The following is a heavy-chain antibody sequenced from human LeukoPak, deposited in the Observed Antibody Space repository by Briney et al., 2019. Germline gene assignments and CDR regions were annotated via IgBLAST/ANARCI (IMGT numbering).Heavy chain of an antibody. Sequence: SETLSLTCTVSGGSVSSGSYYWSWIRQPPGKGLVWIGYIYYSGSTNYNPSLKSRVTISVDTSKNQFSLKLSSVTAADTAVYYCARDSWFGELLYYWGQGTLVTVSA. D-gene: IGHD3-10*01. CDR3: ARDSWFGELLYY. CDR2: IYYSGST. CDR1: GGSVSSGSYY. J-gene: IGHJ4*02. V-gene: IGHV4-61*01.